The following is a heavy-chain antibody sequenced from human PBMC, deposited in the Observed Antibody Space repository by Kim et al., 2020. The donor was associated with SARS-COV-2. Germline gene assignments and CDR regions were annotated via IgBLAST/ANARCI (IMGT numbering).Heavy chain of an antibody. V-gene: IGHV3-23*01. CDR2: ISGSGGST. J-gene: IGHJ6*02. CDR1: GFTFSSYA. D-gene: IGHD4-17*01. CDR3: AKRRHKHDYGDYVLYGMDV. Sequence: GGSLRLSCAASGFTFSSYAMSWVRQAPGKGLEWVSAISGSGGSTYYADSVKGRFTISRDNSKNTLYLQMNSLRAEDTAVYYCAKRRHKHDYGDYVLYGMDVWGQGTTVTVSS.